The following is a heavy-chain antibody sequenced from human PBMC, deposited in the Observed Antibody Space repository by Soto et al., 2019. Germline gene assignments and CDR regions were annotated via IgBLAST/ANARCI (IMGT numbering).Heavy chain of an antibody. D-gene: IGHD4-17*01. CDR1: GGSISSSSYY. CDR3: ARHDYGGPFDY. V-gene: IGHV4-39*01. J-gene: IGHJ4*02. Sequence: SETLSLTCTVSGGSISSSSYYWGWIRQPPGKGLECIGSIYYSGSTYYNPSLKSRVTISVDTSKNQFSLKLSSVTAADTAVYYCARHDYGGPFDYWGQGTLVTVSS. CDR2: IYYSGST.